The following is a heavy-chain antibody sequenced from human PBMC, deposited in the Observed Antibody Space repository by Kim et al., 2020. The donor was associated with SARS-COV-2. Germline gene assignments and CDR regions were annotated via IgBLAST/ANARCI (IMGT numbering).Heavy chain of an antibody. J-gene: IGHJ4*02. CDR1: GGSITSSLHY. CDR2: IYHSGSA. CDR3: AKYDFWSAYHYFDS. V-gene: IGHV4-39*01. D-gene: IGHD3-3*01. Sequence: SETLSLTCTVSGGSITSSLHYWGWIRQPPGKGLEWIGSIYHSGSAYYNPSFKSRVTISVDTSNNQFSLNLTSVSAADTAVYYCAKYDFWSAYHYFDSWGQGALVTVSS.